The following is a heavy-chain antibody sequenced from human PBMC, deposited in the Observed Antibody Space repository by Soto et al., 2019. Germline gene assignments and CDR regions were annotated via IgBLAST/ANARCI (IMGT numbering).Heavy chain of an antibody. V-gene: IGHV4-31*03. Sequence: QVQLQESGPGLVKPSQTLSLTCTVSGDSISSGGYYWSWIRQHPGKGLEWIGYISNSGDTYYNPSLKSRLTISVDTSKNQFSLKLSSVTAADTAVYYCARVYCSGGSCYPISGYWGQGTLVTVSS. CDR2: ISNSGDT. D-gene: IGHD2-15*01. CDR1: GDSISSGGYY. J-gene: IGHJ4*02. CDR3: ARVYCSGGSCYPISGY.